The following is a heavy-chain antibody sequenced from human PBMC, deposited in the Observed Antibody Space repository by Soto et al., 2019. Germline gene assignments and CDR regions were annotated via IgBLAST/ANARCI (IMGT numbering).Heavy chain of an antibody. CDR1: GFTFSNYA. V-gene: IGHV3-30*18. D-gene: IGHD3-3*01. J-gene: IGHJ6*02. CDR3: AKPGAIFGVVIARDYYYRMNL. Sequence: GGSLRLSCAASGFTFSNYAMHWVRQAPGKXLEWVAVISFDGSTDYYADSVKGRSTISRDNSKNTLYLEMYSLRPDDTAVYFCAKPGAIFGVVIARDYYYRMNLWGQGTTVTVSS. CDR2: ISFDGSTD.